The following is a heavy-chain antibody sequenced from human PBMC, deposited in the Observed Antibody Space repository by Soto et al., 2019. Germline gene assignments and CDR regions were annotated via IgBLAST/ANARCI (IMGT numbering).Heavy chain of an antibody. CDR3: AKRRGAGGHFDY. CDR2: VSIGGST. Sequence: DVQLLESGGGLVQPEGSLRLSCAASGFTFSSYAMGWVRQVPGKGLEWVAVVSIGGSTHYTDSVRGRFTISRDNSKNTLSLQMNSLTAEDTAVYFCAKRRGAGGHFDYWGQGALVTVSS. V-gene: IGHV3-23*01. D-gene: IGHD2-15*01. J-gene: IGHJ4*02. CDR1: GFTFSSYA.